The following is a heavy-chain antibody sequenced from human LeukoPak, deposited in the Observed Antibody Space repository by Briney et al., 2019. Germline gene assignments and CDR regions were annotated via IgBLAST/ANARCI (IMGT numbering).Heavy chain of an antibody. CDR1: GFTFRDYY. CDR3: ARTNWGVWYFDL. J-gene: IGHJ2*01. CDR2: ISSSSSST. V-gene: IGHV3-11*03. D-gene: IGHD7-27*01. Sequence: GGSLRLSCVASGFTFRDYYMSWIRQAPGGGLEWVSYISSSSSSTNYADSVKGRFTISRDNAKNSLYLQMNSLRAEDTAVYYCARTNWGVWYFDLWGRGTLVTVSS.